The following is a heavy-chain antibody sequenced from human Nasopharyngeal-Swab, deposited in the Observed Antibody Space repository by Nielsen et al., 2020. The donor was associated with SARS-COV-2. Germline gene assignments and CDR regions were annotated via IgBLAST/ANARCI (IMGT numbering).Heavy chain of an antibody. Sequence: GSLRISCAASGFTFSSYAMHWVRQAQGKGLEYVSAISSNGGSTYYANSVKGRFTISRDNSKNTLYLQMCSLRAEDMAVYYCARSPNWGTYYYYMDVWGKGTTVTVSS. V-gene: IGHV3-64*01. D-gene: IGHD7-27*01. J-gene: IGHJ6*03. CDR1: GFTFSSYA. CDR3: ARSPNWGTYYYYMDV. CDR2: ISSNGGST.